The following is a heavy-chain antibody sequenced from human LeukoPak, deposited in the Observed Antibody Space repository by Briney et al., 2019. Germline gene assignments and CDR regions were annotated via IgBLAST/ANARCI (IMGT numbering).Heavy chain of an antibody. CDR3: ARTGALAARGYFDY. V-gene: IGHV1-69*04. D-gene: IGHD6-25*01. CDR2: IIPILGIA. CDR1: GGTFSSYA. J-gene: IGHJ4*02. Sequence: SVKVSCKASGGTFSSYAISWVRQAPGQGLEWMGRIIPILGIANYAQKFQGRVTITADKSTSTAYMELSSLRSEDTAVYYCARTGALAARGYFDYWGQGTLVTVSS.